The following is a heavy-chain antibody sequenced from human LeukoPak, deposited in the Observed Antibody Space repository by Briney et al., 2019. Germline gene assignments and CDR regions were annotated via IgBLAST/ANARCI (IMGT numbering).Heavy chain of an antibody. D-gene: IGHD4-23*01. CDR1: GFTFSSYA. J-gene: IGHJ5*01. CDR3: AKLKGQVATWDS. V-gene: IGHV3-30-3*02. CDR2: ISYDGSNK. Sequence: GGSLRLSCAASGFTFSSYAMHWVRQAPGKGLEWVAVISYDGSNKYYADSVKGRFTISRDNVERSLYLQMNSLRAEDTAVYYCAKLKGQVATWDSWGLGIRVTVSS.